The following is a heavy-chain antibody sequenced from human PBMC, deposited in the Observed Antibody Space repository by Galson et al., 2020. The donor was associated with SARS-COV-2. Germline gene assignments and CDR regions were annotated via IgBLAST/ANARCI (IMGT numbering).Heavy chain of an antibody. V-gene: IGHV3-33*03. Sequence: GGSLRLSCAASGFTFSDHAMHWVRQAPGKGLEWVAQIFFDGSEKYYGDSVRGRFTISRDNAENSLYLQMNSLRAEDTAVYYCARSPPASTSGTSIYFDYWGQGTQVTVSS. CDR3: ARSPPASTSGTSIYFDY. D-gene: IGHD3-10*01. J-gene: IGHJ4*02. CDR1: GFTFSDHA. CDR2: IFFDGSEK.